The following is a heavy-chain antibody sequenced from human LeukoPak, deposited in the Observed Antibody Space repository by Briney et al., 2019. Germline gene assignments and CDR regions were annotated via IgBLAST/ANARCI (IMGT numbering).Heavy chain of an antibody. V-gene: IGHV4-34*01. CDR1: GGSFSGYY. CDR2: INHSGST. D-gene: IGHD5-12*01. CDR3: AMEKWLRPIDY. Sequence: SETLSLTCAVYGGSFSGYYWSWIRQPPGKGLEWIGEINHSGSTNYNPSLKSRVTISVDTSKNQFSLKLSSVTAADTAVYCCAMEKWLRPIDYWGQGTLVTVSS. J-gene: IGHJ4*02.